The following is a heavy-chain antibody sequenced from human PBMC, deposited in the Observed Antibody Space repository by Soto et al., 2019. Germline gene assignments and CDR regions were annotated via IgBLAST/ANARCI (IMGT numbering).Heavy chain of an antibody. CDR2: IYWDGDK. V-gene: IGHV2-5*02. J-gene: IGHJ4*02. D-gene: IGHD3-3*01. CDR3: AHRVLRTVFGLVTTTAIYFDV. CDR1: GFSLTTSGVG. Sequence: QITLNESGPTVVRPTETLTLTCRFSGFSLTTSGVGVGWIRQSPGKAPEWLALIYWDGDKRYSASLKSRLTITKDTSKNQVVLTVSDLDPTDTATYYCAHRVLRTVFGLVTTTAIYFDVWGQGTPVADSS.